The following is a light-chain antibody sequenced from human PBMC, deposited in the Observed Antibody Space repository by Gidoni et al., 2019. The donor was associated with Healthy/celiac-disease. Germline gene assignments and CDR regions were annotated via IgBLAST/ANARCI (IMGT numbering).Light chain of an antibody. CDR1: QSVSSSY. CDR3: QQYDSSPCS. CDR2: GAS. J-gene: IGKJ2*04. V-gene: IGKV3-20*01. Sequence: EIVLTQSPGTLSMSPGERATLPCRASQSVSSSYLAWYQQKPGQAPRLLIYGASSRATGIPDRFSGSGSGTDFTLTISRLEPEDFAVYYCQQYDSSPCSFGQGTKLEIK.